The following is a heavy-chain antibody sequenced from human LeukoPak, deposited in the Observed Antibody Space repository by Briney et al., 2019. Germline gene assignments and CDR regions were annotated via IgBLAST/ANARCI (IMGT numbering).Heavy chain of an antibody. V-gene: IGHV3-30*18. J-gene: IGHJ4*02. D-gene: IGHD2-2*01. CDR3: AKGGSTIH. CDR2: ISSDGSNK. Sequence: GRSLRLACAASGFTFSNYGIHWVRQAPGKGLEWVAVISSDGSNKYYADSVKGRFTISRDNSKNTLYLQMNSLRAEDTAVYYCAKGGSTIHWGQGTLVTVSS. CDR1: GFTFSNYG.